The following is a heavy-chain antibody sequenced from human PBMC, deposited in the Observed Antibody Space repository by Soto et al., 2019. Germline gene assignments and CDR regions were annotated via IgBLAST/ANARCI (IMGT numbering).Heavy chain of an antibody. CDR3: EKDDSMEYFFPLDA. Sequence: EVHLLESGGGLVQPGGSLRLSCSASGFTFRSYSMSWVRQAPGKGLEWVSGISGGASDTYYSDSVKGRFTISRDNSKKMVNLRVNGLSVEYSAVYLCEKDDSMEYFFPLDAWGTGTMVTVSS. V-gene: IGHV3-23*01. D-gene: IGHD3-3*01. J-gene: IGHJ5*02. CDR2: ISGGASDT. CDR1: GFTFRSYS.